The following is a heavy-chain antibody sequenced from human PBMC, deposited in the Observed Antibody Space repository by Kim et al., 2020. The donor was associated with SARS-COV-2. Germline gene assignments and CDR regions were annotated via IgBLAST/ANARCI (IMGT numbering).Heavy chain of an antibody. V-gene: IGHV3-20*04. D-gene: IGHD6-13*01. J-gene: IGHJ6*02. CDR2: INWNGGST. CDR3: ARDSAAGPLDYYYYYGMDV. CDR1: GFTFDDYG. Sequence: GGSLRLSCAASGFTFDDYGMSWVRQAPGKGLEWVSGINWNGGSTGYADSVKGRFTISRDNAKNSLYLQMNSLRAEDTALYYCARDSAAGPLDYYYYYGMDVWGQGTTVTVSS.